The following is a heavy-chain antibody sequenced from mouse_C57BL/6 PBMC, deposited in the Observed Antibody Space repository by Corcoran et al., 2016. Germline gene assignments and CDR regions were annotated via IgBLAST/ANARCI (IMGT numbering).Heavy chain of an antibody. V-gene: IGHV9-3*01. J-gene: IGHJ4*01. CDR3: ARAYGGDY. Sequence: QIQLVQSGPELKKPGETVKISCKASGYTFTTYGMSWVKQAPGKGLKWMGWINTYSGVPTYADDFKGRFAFSLETSASTAYLQINNLKNEDTATYFCARAYGGDYWGQGTSVTVSS. D-gene: IGHD1-2*01. CDR1: GYTFTTYG. CDR2: INTYSGVP.